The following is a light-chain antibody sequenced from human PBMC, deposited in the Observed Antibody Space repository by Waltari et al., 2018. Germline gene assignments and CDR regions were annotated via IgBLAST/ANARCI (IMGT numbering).Light chain of an antibody. CDR1: SSDVAGYNY. CDR2: DVN. Sequence: QSALTQPRSVSGSPGKSVTISCTGTSSDVAGYNYFSWYQQHPGKAPKFMIYDVNQRPSGVPDRFSGSKSGNTASLTISGLQAEDEADYYCCSYAGSYTFVFGGGTKLTVL. J-gene: IGLJ2*01. V-gene: IGLV2-11*01. CDR3: CSYAGSYTFV.